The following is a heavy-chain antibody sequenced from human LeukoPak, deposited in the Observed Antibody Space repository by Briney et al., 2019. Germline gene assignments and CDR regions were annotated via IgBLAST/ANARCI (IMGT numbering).Heavy chain of an antibody. J-gene: IGHJ3*02. V-gene: IGHV4-59*01. D-gene: IGHD3-22*01. CDR2: IYYSRST. CDR1: GGSISSYY. Sequence: ASETLSLTCTVSGGSISSYYWSWIRQPPGKGLEWIGYIYYSRSTNYNPSLKSRVTISVDTSKNQFSLKLSSVTAADTAVYYCARQYDGSPLQAFDIWGQGTVVTVSS. CDR3: ARQYDGSPLQAFDI.